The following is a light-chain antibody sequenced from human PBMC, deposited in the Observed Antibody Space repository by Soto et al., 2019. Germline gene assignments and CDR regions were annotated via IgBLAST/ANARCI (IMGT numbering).Light chain of an antibody. Sequence: INRSVATLSAKIGDRVTITCRASQSISSWLAWYQQKPGKAPKLLIYAASSLQSGVPSRFSGSGSGTEFTLTISSLQPDDFATYYCEPYNSYSPFG. CDR3: EPYNSYSP. V-gene: IGKV1-5*01. J-gene: IGKJ2*01. CDR1: QSISSW. CDR2: AAS.